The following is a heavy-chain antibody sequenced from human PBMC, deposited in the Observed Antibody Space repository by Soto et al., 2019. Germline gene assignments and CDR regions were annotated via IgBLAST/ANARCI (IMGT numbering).Heavy chain of an antibody. D-gene: IGHD3-3*01. V-gene: IGHV1-46*01. CDR1: GYTFTSYY. Sequence: ASVKVSCKASGYTFTSYYIHWVRQAPGQGLEWMGIINPSGGSTSYAQKFQGRVTMTRDTSTSTVYMELSSLRSEDTAVYYCARADLEWLSPDPWGRGTLVTVSS. J-gene: IGHJ5*02. CDR3: ARADLEWLSPDP. CDR2: INPSGGST.